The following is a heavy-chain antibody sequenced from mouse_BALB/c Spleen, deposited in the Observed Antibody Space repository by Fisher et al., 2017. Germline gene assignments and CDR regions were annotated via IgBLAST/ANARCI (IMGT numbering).Heavy chain of an antibody. D-gene: IGHD2-4*01. V-gene: IGHV1-26*01. J-gene: IGHJ4*01. Sequence: KFKGKATLTVDKSSSTAYMELLSLTSEDSAVYYCARSTRITTYAMDYWGQGTSVTVSS. CDR3: ARSTRITTYAMDY.